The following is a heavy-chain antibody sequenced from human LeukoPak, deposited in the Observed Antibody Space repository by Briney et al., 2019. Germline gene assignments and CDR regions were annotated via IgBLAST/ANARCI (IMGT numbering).Heavy chain of an antibody. Sequence: GGSLRLSCAASGFTFSSYAMSWVRQAPGKGLEWVSAISGSGGSTYYADSVKGRFTISRDNSKNTLYLQMNSLRAEDTAVYYCARDSTVTTVFSGFDYWGQGTLVTVSS. V-gene: IGHV3-23*01. CDR1: GFTFSSYA. CDR2: ISGSGGST. J-gene: IGHJ4*02. D-gene: IGHD4-17*01. CDR3: ARDSTVTTVFSGFDY.